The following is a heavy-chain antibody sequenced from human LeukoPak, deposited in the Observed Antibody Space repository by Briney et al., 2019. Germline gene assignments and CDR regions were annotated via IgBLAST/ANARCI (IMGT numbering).Heavy chain of an antibody. CDR3: ARNTYGYKFSMDV. Sequence: ASVKVSCKASGYIFTSYNIYWVRQAPGQGLEWVGWVTAFNENTHYSRKVQGRVTMTRDTSTSTAYMELRSLRSDDTAVYYCARNTYGYKFSMDVWGKGTTVTVSS. CDR1: GYIFTSYN. D-gene: IGHD5-24*01. CDR2: VTAFNENT. J-gene: IGHJ6*03. V-gene: IGHV1-18*04.